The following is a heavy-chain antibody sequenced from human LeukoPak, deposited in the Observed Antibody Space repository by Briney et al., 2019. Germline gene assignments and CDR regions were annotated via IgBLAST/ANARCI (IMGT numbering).Heavy chain of an antibody. V-gene: IGHV1-2*02. CDR1: GYTFTGYY. Sequence: ASVTVSCKASGYTFTGYYMHWVRQAPGQGLEWMGWINPNSGGTNYAQKFQGRVTMTRDTSISTAYMELSRLRSDDTAVYYCARDIGVYSWFDHWGQGTLVTVSS. J-gene: IGHJ5*02. D-gene: IGHD6-6*01. CDR3: ARDIGVYSWFDH. CDR2: INPNSGGT.